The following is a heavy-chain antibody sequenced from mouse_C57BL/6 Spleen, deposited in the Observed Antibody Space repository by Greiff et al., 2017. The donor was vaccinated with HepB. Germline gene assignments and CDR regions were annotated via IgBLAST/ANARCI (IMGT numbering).Heavy chain of an antibody. CDR2: IDPSDSYT. CDR1: GSTFTSYW. J-gene: IGHJ1*03. V-gene: IGHV1-50*01. Sequence: QVQLQQPGAELVKPGASVKLSCKASGSTFTSYWMQWVKQRPGQGLEWIGEIDPSDSYTNYNQKFKGKATLTVDTSSSTAYMQLSSLTSEDSAVYYCARDYGSSPRYFDVWGTGTTVTVSS. D-gene: IGHD1-1*01. CDR3: ARDYGSSPRYFDV.